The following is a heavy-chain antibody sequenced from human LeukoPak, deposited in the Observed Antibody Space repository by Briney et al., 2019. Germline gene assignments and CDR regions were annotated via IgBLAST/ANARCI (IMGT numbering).Heavy chain of an antibody. CDR1: GFSFRNVS. CDR2: IKSKGDGQTR. V-gene: IGHV3-15*01. Sequence: PGGSLRLSCAASGFSFRNVSMSWVRQAQGKGLEWVGRIKSKGDGQTRDDAAPMTGKFTISTDDSEITRFLQMDSLKTDGTTVYYGTNYYGASLRDDWGQGTLVTVS. D-gene: IGHD4-17*01. J-gene: IGHJ4*02. CDR3: TNYYGASLRDD.